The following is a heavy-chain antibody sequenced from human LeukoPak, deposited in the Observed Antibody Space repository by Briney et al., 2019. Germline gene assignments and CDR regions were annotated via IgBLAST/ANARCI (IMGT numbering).Heavy chain of an antibody. Sequence: TTSETLSLTCTVSGGSISSSSYYWGWIRQPPGKGLEWIGSIYHSGSTYYNPSLKSRVTISVDTSKNQFSLKLSSVTAADTAVYYCARVLVAVYCSGGSCYSAVFDPWGQGTLVTVSS. CDR2: IYHSGST. CDR3: ARVLVAVYCSGGSCYSAVFDP. D-gene: IGHD2-15*01. J-gene: IGHJ5*02. V-gene: IGHV4-39*07. CDR1: GGSISSSSYY.